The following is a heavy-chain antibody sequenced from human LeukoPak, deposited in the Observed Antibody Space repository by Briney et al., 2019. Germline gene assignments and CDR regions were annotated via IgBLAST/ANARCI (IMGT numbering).Heavy chain of an antibody. CDR2: IIPILGIA. J-gene: IGHJ6*02. Sequence: ASVKVSCKASGYTFTSYGISWVRQAPGQGLEWMGRIIPILGIANYAQKFQGRVTITADKSTSTAYMELSSLRSEDTAVYYCARVPITGTEYDYYYGMDVWGQGTTVTVSS. CDR3: ARVPITGTEYDYYYGMDV. D-gene: IGHD1-20*01. V-gene: IGHV1-69*04. CDR1: GYTFTSYG.